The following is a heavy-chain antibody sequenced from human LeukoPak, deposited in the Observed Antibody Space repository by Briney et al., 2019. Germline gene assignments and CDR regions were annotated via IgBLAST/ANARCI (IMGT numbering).Heavy chain of an antibody. CDR3: ARDPGIPSDAFDI. J-gene: IGHJ3*02. CDR2: INPNSGGT. V-gene: IGHV1-2*02. CDR1: GYTFTGYY. Sequence: ASVKVSCKASGYTFTGYYMHWVRQAPGRGLEWMGWINPNSGGTNYAQKFQGRVTMTRDTSISTAYMELSRLRSDDTAVYYCARDPGIPSDAFDIWGQGTMVTVSS. D-gene: IGHD1-14*01.